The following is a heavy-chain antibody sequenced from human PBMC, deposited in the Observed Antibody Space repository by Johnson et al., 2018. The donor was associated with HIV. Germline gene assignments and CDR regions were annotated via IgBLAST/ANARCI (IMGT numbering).Heavy chain of an antibody. CDR3: ARGRGSGRDAFDI. J-gene: IGHJ3*02. CDR2: IYSGGST. CDR1: GFTVSSNY. V-gene: IGHV3-66*02. D-gene: IGHD3-10*01. Sequence: VQLVESGGGLVQPGGSLRLSCAASGFTVSSNYMSWVRQAPGKGLEWVSVIYSGGSTYYADSVKGRFTISRDNSKNTLYLQMNSLRAEDTAVYYCARGRGSGRDAFDIWGQGTMVTVSS.